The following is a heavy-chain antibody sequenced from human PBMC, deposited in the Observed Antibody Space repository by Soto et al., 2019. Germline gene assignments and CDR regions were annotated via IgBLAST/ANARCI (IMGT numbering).Heavy chain of an antibody. CDR2: IDYSGST. Sequence: SETLSLTCTVSGGSVSSGYYYWSWIRQPPGKGLEWLGYIDYSGSTNYNPSLKSRVTVSVDTSKNQFSLKLSSVTAADTAVYYCARIVQKDGGLLSNYYYGLDVWGQGTTVTVSS. J-gene: IGHJ6*02. D-gene: IGHD3-10*01. V-gene: IGHV4-61*01. CDR3: ARIVQKDGGLLSNYYYGLDV. CDR1: GGSVSSGYYY.